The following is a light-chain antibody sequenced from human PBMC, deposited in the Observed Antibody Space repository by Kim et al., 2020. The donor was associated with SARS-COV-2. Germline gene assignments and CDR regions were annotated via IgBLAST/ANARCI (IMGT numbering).Light chain of an antibody. CDR1: SCDIGGYNF. J-gene: IGLJ1*01. CDR2: DVS. Sequence: GQSITISCTGTSCDIGGYNFVSWYQQHPGRAPKLMIYDVSHRPSGVSNRFSGSKSGSTASLTISGLQAEDEADYYCSSFTTSTLYVFGDGTKVTVL. V-gene: IGLV2-14*03. CDR3: SSFTTSTLYV.